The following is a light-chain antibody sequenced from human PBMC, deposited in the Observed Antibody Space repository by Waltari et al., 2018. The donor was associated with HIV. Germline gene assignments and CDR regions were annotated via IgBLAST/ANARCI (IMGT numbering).Light chain of an antibody. CDR3: SSYRDSDTYV. Sequence: STLSQPASVSGSPGQSITISCTGSSSDVGRYNFVSWYQQHPGRAPKPIIYDVSKRPSGISARFPASKSGNTASLTISGLQAEDEADYYCSSYRDSDTYVFGSGTTVTVL. J-gene: IGLJ1*01. V-gene: IGLV2-14*03. CDR2: DVS. CDR1: SSDVGRYNF.